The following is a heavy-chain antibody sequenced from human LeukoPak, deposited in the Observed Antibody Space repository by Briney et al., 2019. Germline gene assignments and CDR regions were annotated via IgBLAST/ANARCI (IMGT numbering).Heavy chain of an antibody. Sequence: GASVKVSCKASGYTFTGYYMHWVRQAPGQGLEWMGWINPNSGGTNYAQKFQGRVTMTRDTSISTAYMELSRLRSDDTAVYYCARGRRYYDILTGYFLYWGQGTLVTVSS. J-gene: IGHJ4*02. CDR1: GYTFTGYY. CDR3: ARGRRYYDILTGYFLY. V-gene: IGHV1-2*02. CDR2: INPNSGGT. D-gene: IGHD3-9*01.